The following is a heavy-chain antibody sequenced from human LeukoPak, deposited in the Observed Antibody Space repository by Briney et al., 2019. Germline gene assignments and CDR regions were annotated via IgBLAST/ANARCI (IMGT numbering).Heavy chain of an antibody. CDR3: ARDDPMVRGVIFDY. CDR1: GFTFSSYE. Sequence: GGSLRLSCAASGFTFSSYEMNWVRQAPGKGLEWVSYISSSGSTIYYADSVKGRFTISRDNAENSLYLQMNSLRAEDTAVYYCARDDPMVRGVIFDYWGQGTLVTVSS. J-gene: IGHJ4*02. V-gene: IGHV3-48*03. D-gene: IGHD3-10*01. CDR2: ISSSGSTI.